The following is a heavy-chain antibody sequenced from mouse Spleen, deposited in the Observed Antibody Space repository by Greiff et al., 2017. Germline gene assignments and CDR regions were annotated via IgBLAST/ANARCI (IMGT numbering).Heavy chain of an antibody. J-gene: IGHJ2*01. CDR3: ALHYYDGSYVPFDY. V-gene: IGHV1-22*01. CDR2: INPNNGGT. D-gene: IGHD1-1*01. Sequence: EVQLQQSGPELVKPGASVKMSCKASGYTFTDYNMHWVKQSHGKSLEWIGYINPNNGGTSYNQKFKGKATLTVNKSSSTAYMELRSLTSEDSAVYYCALHYYDGSYVPFDYWGQGTTLTVSS. CDR1: GYTFTDYN.